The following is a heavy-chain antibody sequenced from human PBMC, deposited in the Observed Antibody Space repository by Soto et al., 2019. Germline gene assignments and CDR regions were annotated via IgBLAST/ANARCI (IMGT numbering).Heavy chain of an antibody. D-gene: IGHD1-1*01. CDR3: ARHLRRDGYNYYFDF. Sequence: QVQLQESGPGLVKPSETLSLTCTVSGGSISYYYWSWIRQSPGKGLEWIGYIYYSGSTKYSPSLESRVTMSVDTSKNQFSLKLSSVTAADTAVYFCARHLRRDGYNYYFDFWGQGTLVTVSS. CDR1: GGSISYYY. V-gene: IGHV4-59*08. CDR2: IYYSGST. J-gene: IGHJ4*02.